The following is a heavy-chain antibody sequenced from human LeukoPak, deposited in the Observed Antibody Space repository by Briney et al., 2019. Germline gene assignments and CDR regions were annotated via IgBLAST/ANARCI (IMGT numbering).Heavy chain of an antibody. Sequence: GASVKVSCKASGYTFTSYYMHWVRQAPGQGLEWMGIINSSGGSTSYAQKFRGRVTMTRDTSTSTVYMELSSLRSEDTAVYYCARGGSSQYYYDSSGYYYWGQGTLVTVSS. V-gene: IGHV1-46*01. D-gene: IGHD3-22*01. J-gene: IGHJ4*02. CDR2: INSSGGST. CDR3: ARGGSSQYYYDSSGYYY. CDR1: GYTFTSYY.